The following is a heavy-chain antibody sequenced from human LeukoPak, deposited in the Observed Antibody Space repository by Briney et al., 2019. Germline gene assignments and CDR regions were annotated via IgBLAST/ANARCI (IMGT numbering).Heavy chain of an antibody. CDR3: ARAGQQLDY. J-gene: IGHJ4*02. V-gene: IGHV3-66*01. Sequence: GGSLRLSCAAFGFTVSSNYISWVRQAPGKGLEWVSVIYSGGSTYYADSVKGRFTISRDNSKNTLYLQMNSLRAEDTAVYYCARAGQQLDYWGQGTLVTVSS. D-gene: IGHD6-13*01. CDR1: GFTVSSNY. CDR2: IYSGGST.